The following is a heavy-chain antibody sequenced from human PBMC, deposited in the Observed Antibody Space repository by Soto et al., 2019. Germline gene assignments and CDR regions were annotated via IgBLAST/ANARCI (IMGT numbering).Heavy chain of an antibody. CDR2: INQYGNEK. D-gene: IGHD3-16*01. V-gene: IGHV3-7*05. CDR1: GFTFSSHW. CDR3: TRDPLGGACDF. J-gene: IGHJ3*01. Sequence: GGSLRLSCVVSGFTFSSHWMSWVRQTPGKRLERVANINQYGNEKYYMDSVKGRFTISRDNAKTSLYLQMDGLKVEDTAIYYCTRDPLGGACDFWGQGTLVTVSS.